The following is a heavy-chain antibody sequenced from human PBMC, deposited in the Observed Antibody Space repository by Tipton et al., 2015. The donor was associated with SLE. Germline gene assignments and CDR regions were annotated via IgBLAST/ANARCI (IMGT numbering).Heavy chain of an antibody. V-gene: IGHV3-30*02. J-gene: IGHJ2*01. CDR3: AKDPSWGDWYFDL. Sequence: SGFTFSSYGMHWVRQAPGKGLEWVAFIRYDGSNKYYADSVKGRFTISRDNSKNTLYLQMNSLRAEDTAVYYCAKDPSWGDWYFDLWGRGTLVTVSS. CDR1: GFTFSSYG. CDR2: IRYDGSNK. D-gene: IGHD2-2*01.